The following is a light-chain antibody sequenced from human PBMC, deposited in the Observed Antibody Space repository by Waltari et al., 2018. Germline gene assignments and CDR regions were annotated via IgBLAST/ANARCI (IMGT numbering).Light chain of an antibody. Sequence: EIVMTQSPLSLPVTPGEPASISCRSSQSLPHTDGYNYWDWYLQKAGQSPQLLIYLPSHRASGVPDRFSGSGSGTDFTLKISRVEAEDVGVYYCMQAVQGLSFGGGTKVEI. CDR3: MQAVQGLS. CDR2: LPS. J-gene: IGKJ4*01. CDR1: QSLPHTDGYNY. V-gene: IGKV2-28*01.